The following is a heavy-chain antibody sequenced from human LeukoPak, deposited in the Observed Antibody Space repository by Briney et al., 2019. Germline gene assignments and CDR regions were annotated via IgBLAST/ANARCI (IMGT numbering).Heavy chain of an antibody. Sequence: SETLSLTCTVSGGSISSYYWSWIRQPPGKGLEWIGYIYYSGSTNYNPSLKSRVTISVDTSKNQFSLKLSSVTAADTAVYYCASRLTLRFLEWPDAFDIWGQGTMVTVSS. CDR2: IYYSGST. V-gene: IGHV4-59*01. D-gene: IGHD3-3*01. J-gene: IGHJ3*02. CDR1: GGSISSYY. CDR3: ASRLTLRFLEWPDAFDI.